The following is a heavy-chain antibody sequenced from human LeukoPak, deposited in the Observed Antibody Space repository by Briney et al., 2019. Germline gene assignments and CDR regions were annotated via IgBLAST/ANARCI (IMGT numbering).Heavy chain of an antibody. Sequence: PSETLSLTCTVSGGSISTYYWSWIRQPPGKGLEWIGYIYYSGSTNYNPSLKSRLTISVDTSKNQFSLKLNSVTAADTAIYYCVRNGKYSSSSMNSWFDPWGQGTLVTVSS. J-gene: IGHJ5*02. V-gene: IGHV4-59*08. D-gene: IGHD6-19*01. CDR2: IYYSGST. CDR1: GGSISTYY. CDR3: VRNGKYSSSSMNSWFDP.